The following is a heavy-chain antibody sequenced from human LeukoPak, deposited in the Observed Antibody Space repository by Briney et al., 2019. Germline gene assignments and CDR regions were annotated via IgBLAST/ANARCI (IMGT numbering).Heavy chain of an antibody. D-gene: IGHD4-11*01. CDR1: GFTFSSYA. J-gene: IGHJ6*03. Sequence: GGSLRLSCAASGFTFSSYAMSWGRQAPGQGLEWVSAISGSGSGGTIRYADSVKGRFTISRDNSKNTLYLQMNSLRAEDTAVYYCAKSSDYTYYYYMDVWGKGTTVTVSS. V-gene: IGHV3-23*01. CDR3: AKSSDYTYYYYMDV. CDR2: ISGSGSGGTI.